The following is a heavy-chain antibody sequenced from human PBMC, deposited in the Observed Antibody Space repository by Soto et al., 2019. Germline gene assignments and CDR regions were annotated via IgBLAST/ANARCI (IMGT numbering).Heavy chain of an antibody. Sequence: GGSLRLSCAASGFTFSSHWIHWVRQAPGKGLVWVSRINSDGSITSYADSVKGRFTISRDNAKNTLYLQMSSLRAEDTALYFCESPGYSFGKLDSGGKEPLVTVPS. CDR1: GFTFSSHW. D-gene: IGHD5-12*01. V-gene: IGHV3-74*01. CDR2: INSDGSIT. CDR3: ESPGYSFGKLDS. J-gene: IGHJ4*02.